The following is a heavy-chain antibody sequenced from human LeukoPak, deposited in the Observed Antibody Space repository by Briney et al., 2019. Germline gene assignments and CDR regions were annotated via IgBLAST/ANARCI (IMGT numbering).Heavy chain of an antibody. V-gene: IGHV4-34*01. CDR1: GESFSAYF. CDR3: ASRSLTLAAARCFDD. D-gene: IGHD2-15*01. J-gene: IGHJ4*03. Sequence: SETLSPTCAVHGESFSAYFWSWIRQVPGRGLEWIGEIDHRGISNYNPSLKSRATILVDTSNNRFSLSLASVTAADTATYYCASRSLTLAAARCFDDWGQGTVVTVSS. CDR2: IDHRGIS.